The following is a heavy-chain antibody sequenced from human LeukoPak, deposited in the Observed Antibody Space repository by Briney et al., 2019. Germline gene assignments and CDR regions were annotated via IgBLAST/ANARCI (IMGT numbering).Heavy chain of an antibody. CDR2: ISYDGSNK. J-gene: IGHJ4*02. V-gene: IGHV3-30*18. CDR1: GFTFSSYG. Sequence: PGGSLRLSCAASGFTFSSYGMHWVRQAPGKGLEWVAVISYDGSNKYYADSVKGRFTISRDNSKNTLYLQMNSLRAEDTAVYYCAKDSRGGTTVTTYSDYWGQGTLVTVSS. D-gene: IGHD4-17*01. CDR3: AKDSRGGTTVTTYSDY.